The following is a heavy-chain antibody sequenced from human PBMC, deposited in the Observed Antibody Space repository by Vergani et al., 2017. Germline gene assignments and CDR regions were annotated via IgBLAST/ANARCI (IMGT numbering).Heavy chain of an antibody. V-gene: IGHV3-33*01. D-gene: IGHD5-24*01. Sequence: QVQLVESGGGVVQPGRSLRLSCTPSSFKLGDYGMHWVRQAPGRGLEWVSMTWYEDNNNYYADSVKGRFTISKDISKNTLYLRMNSLRGDDTAVYYCAMETRDTPSSLDYWGQGTLVTVSS. CDR3: AMETRDTPSSLDY. CDR1: SFKLGDYG. CDR2: TWYEDNNN. J-gene: IGHJ4*02.